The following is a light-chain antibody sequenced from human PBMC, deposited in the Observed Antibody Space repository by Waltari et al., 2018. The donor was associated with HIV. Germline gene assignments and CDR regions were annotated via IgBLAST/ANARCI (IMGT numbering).Light chain of an antibody. V-gene: IGKV3-15*01. CDR2: GAS. CDR3: QQYNNWPPYT. CDR1: QSVSRN. Sequence: IVMTQSPATLSVSPGERAIFSCRARQSVSRNLAWYQQKPGQAPRLLIYGASTRATGIPARFSGSGSGTEFTLTISSLQSGDFAVYYCQQYNNWPPYTFGQGTKLEIK. J-gene: IGKJ2*01.